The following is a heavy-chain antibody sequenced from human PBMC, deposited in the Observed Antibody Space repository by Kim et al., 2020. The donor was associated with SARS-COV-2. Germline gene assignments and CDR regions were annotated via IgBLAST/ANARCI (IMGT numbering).Heavy chain of an antibody. CDR3: VRDREKSFDD. J-gene: IGHJ4*02. Sequence: AGSVKGRVTSARDNSKNTADLQMNSLRVEDTAVYYCVRDREKSFDDWGQGTLVTVSS. V-gene: IGHV3-30*07.